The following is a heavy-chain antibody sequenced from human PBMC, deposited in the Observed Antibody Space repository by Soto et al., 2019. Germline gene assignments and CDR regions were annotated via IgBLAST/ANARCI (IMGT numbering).Heavy chain of an antibody. D-gene: IGHD1-26*01. J-gene: IGHJ4*02. CDR2: IYYSGST. CDR3: ARESGSLRYYFDY. CDR1: GGSISSGGYY. Sequence: SETLSLTCTVSGGSISSGGYYWSWIRQHPGKGLEWIGYIYYSGSTYYNPSLKSRVTISVDTSKNQFSLKLSSVTAADTAVYYCARESGSLRYYFDYWGQGTLVTVSS. V-gene: IGHV4-31*03.